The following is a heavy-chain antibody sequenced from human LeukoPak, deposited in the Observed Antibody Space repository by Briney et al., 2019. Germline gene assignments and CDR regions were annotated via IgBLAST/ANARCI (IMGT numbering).Heavy chain of an antibody. CDR2: IYYSGST. D-gene: IGHD6-25*01. Sequence: PSQTLSLTCTVSGGSISSGDYYWSWIRQPPGKGLEWIGYIYYSGSTYYNPSLKSRVTISVDTSKNQFSLKLSSVTAADTAVYCCAREADRYYYYYGMDVWGQGTTVTVSS. CDR1: GGSISSGDYY. CDR3: AREADRYYYYYGMDV. J-gene: IGHJ6*02. V-gene: IGHV4-30-4*01.